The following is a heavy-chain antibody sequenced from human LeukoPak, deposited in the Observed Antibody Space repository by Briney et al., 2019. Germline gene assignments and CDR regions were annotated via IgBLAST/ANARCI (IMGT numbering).Heavy chain of an antibody. CDR2: VYYSGNT. J-gene: IGHJ6*03. CDR1: GGSISSYY. V-gene: IGHV4-59*12. CDR3: ARGREVRGVNNYYYYYMDV. D-gene: IGHD3-10*01. Sequence: PSETLSLTCTVSGGSISSYYWTWIRQPPGKGLEWIGYVYYSGNTNYNASLKSRVTISVDTSKNQFSLKLSSVTAADTAVYYCARGREVRGVNNYYYYYMDVWGKGTTVTVSS.